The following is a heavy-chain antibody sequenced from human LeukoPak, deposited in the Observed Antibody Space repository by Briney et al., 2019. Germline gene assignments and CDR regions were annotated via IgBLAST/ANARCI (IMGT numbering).Heavy chain of an antibody. CDR2: INPNSGGT. CDR3: ARAGQWLVLYYFDY. CDR1: GYTFTGYY. J-gene: IGHJ4*02. D-gene: IGHD6-19*01. V-gene: IGHV1-2*02. Sequence: ASVKVSCKASGYTFTGYYMHWVRQAPGQGLEWMGWINPNSGGTNYAQKFQGGVTMTRDTSISTAYMELSRLRSDDTAVYYCARAGQWLVLYYFDYWGQGTLVTVSS.